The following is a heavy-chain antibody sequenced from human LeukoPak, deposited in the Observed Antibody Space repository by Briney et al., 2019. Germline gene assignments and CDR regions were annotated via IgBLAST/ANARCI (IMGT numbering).Heavy chain of an antibody. V-gene: IGHV4-39*01. Sequence: PSETLSLTCTVSGGSISSSSYYWGWIRQPPGKGLEWIGSIYYSGSTYYNPSLKSRVTISVDTSKNQFSLKLSSVTAADTAVYYCARHRKHYDILTGYYEGAFDIWGQGTMVTVSS. J-gene: IGHJ3*02. D-gene: IGHD3-9*01. CDR2: IYYSGST. CDR1: GGSISSSSYY. CDR3: ARHRKHYDILTGYYEGAFDI.